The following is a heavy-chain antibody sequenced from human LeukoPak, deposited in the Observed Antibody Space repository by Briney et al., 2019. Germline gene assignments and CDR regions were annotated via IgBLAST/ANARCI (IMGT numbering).Heavy chain of an antibody. CDR3: ATGGDTSSARGYYAMDV. D-gene: IGHD6-13*01. J-gene: IGHJ6*02. Sequence: SETLSLTCTVSGGSISSYYWSWIRQPAGKGLEWIGRIYSSGYTNYNPSLKSRVTMSVDMSKNQFSLKVSSVTAADTAVYYCATGGDTSSARGYYAMDVWGQGTTVTVSS. CDR2: IYSSGYT. CDR1: GGSISSYY. V-gene: IGHV4-4*07.